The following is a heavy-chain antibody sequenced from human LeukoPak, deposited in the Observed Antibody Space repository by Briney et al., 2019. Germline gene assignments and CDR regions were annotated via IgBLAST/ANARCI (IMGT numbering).Heavy chain of an antibody. CDR3: ARVVIVVTDV. CDR1: GGSISSYY. D-gene: IGHD3-22*01. Sequence: SETLSLTCTVSGGSISSYYWSWIRQPPGKGLEWIGYIYYSGSTNYNPSLKSRVTISVDTSKNQFSLKLSSVTAADTAVYYCARVVIVVTDVWGQGTTVTVSS. CDR2: IYYSGST. V-gene: IGHV4-59*12. J-gene: IGHJ6*02.